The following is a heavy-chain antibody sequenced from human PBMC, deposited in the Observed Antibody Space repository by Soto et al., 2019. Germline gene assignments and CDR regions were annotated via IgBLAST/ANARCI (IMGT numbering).Heavy chain of an antibody. CDR2: IYYSGST. D-gene: IGHD3-16*01. CDR1: GGSISSSSYY. V-gene: IGHV4-39*01. Sequence: SETLSLTCTVSGGSISSSSYYWGWIRQPPGKGLEWIGSIYYSGSTYYNPSLKSRVTISVDTSKNQFSLKLSSVTAADTAVYYCARLMISLPTTLYFDYWGQGTQVTVSS. CDR3: ARLMISLPTTLYFDY. J-gene: IGHJ4*02.